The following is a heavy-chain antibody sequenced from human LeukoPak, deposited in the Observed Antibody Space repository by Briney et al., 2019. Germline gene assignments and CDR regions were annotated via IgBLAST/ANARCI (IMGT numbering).Heavy chain of an antibody. CDR3: ARAFLDSSGYSPPNWFDP. D-gene: IGHD3-22*01. Sequence: GASVKVSCKASGYTFTGYYMHWVRQAPGQGLEWMGIINPSGGSTSYAQKFQGRVTMTRDTSISTAYMELSRLRSDDTAVYYCARAFLDSSGYSPPNWFDPWGQGTLVTVSS. J-gene: IGHJ5*02. CDR2: INPSGGST. V-gene: IGHV1-2*02. CDR1: GYTFTGYY.